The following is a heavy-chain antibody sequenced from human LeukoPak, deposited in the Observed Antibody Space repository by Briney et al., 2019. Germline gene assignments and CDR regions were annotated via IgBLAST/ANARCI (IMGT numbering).Heavy chain of an antibody. CDR1: GDSVSSNRAT. CDR3: ARDQSWTTGFDI. Sequence: SQTLSLTCAISGDSVSSNRATWNWIRQSPSRGLEWLGRTYYMSKWYNDYAVSVKSRISINPDTSKNQFSLQLNSVTPEDTAVYFCARDQSWTTGFDIWGQGTMVTVSS. D-gene: IGHD2-8*02. J-gene: IGHJ3*02. CDR2: TYYMSKWYN. V-gene: IGHV6-1*01.